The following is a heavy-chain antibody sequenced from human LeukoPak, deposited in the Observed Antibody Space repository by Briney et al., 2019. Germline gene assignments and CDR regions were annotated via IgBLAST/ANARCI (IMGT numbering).Heavy chain of an antibody. V-gene: IGHV3-30-3*02. CDR1: GFTFSSYA. J-gene: IGHJ4*02. CDR2: ISYDGSNK. CDR3: AKYRTTNAPPRNFDY. Sequence: RPGRSLRLSCAASGFTFSSYAMHWVRQAPGKGLEWVAVISYDGSNKYYADSVKGRFTISRDNSKNTLYLQMNSLRADDTAVYYCAKYRTTNAPPRNFDYWGQGTLVTVSS. D-gene: IGHD1-14*01.